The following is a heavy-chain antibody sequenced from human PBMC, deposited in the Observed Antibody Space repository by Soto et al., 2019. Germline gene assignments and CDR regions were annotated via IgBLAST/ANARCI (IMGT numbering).Heavy chain of an antibody. J-gene: IGHJ4*02. Sequence: SETLSLTCSVSDDSINSDKYYWGWIRQPPGKGLEWIGYIYYSGSTNYNPSLKSRVTISVDTSKNQFSLKLSSVTAADTAVYYCARWLRKKYYFDYWGQGTLVTVSS. CDR2: IYYSGST. D-gene: IGHD6-19*01. V-gene: IGHV4-61*01. CDR1: DDSINSDKYY. CDR3: ARWLRKKYYFDY.